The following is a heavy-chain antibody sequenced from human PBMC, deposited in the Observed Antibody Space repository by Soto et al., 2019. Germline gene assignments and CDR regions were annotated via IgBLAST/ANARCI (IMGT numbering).Heavy chain of an antibody. Sequence: SETLSLTCTVSGGSISSSSYYWGWIRQPPGKGLEWIGSIYYSGSTYYNPSLKSRVTISVDTSKNQFSLKLSSMTAADTAVYYCARYKGDYYYYGMDVWGKGTTVTVSS. D-gene: IGHD1-20*01. J-gene: IGHJ6*04. V-gene: IGHV4-39*01. CDR2: IYYSGST. CDR1: GGSISSSSYY. CDR3: ARYKGDYYYYGMDV.